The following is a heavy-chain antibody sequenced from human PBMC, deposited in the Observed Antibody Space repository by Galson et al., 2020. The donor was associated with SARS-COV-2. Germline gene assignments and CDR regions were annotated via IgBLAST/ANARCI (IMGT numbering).Heavy chain of an antibody. CDR2: IIPSGGST. Sequence: ASVKVSCKASGYSFTSYYIHWVRQAPGQGLEWMGMIIPSGGSTNYAQKFQGRVTMTRDTSTSTVYMELSSLTSEDTAVYYCARGLRDCYSTNCYSCWGQGTLVTVSS. D-gene: IGHD2-2*01. CDR3: ARGLRDCYSTNCYSC. J-gene: IGHJ4*02. CDR1: GYSFTSYY. V-gene: IGHV1-46*01.